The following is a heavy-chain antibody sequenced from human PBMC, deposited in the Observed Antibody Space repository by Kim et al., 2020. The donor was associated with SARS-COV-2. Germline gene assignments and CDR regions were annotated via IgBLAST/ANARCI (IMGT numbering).Heavy chain of an antibody. V-gene: IGHV3-53*01. CDR2: IYSGGST. Sequence: GGSLRLSCAASGFTVSSNYMSWVRQAPGKGLEWVSVIYSGGSTYYADSVKGRFTISRDNSKNTLYLQMNSLRAEDTAVYYCARGEQQLVLFDYYYYGMDVWGQGTTVTVSS. CDR3: ARGEQQLVLFDYYYYGMDV. CDR1: GFTVSSNY. D-gene: IGHD6-13*01. J-gene: IGHJ6*02.